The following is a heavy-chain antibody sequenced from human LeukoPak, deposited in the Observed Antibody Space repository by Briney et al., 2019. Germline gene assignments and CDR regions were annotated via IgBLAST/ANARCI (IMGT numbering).Heavy chain of an antibody. CDR3: ARGCGSTSCYGFDY. V-gene: IGHV3-53*01. D-gene: IGHD2-2*01. J-gene: IGHJ4*02. CDR1: GFTVSSKY. CDR2: IYSGGSI. Sequence: TGGSLRLSCAASGFTVSSKYMSWVRQAPGKGLEWVSVIYSGGSIYYADSVKGRFTISRDNSKNTRYLQMNSLRAEDTAGYYCARGCGSTSCYGFDYGGQGTLVTVSS.